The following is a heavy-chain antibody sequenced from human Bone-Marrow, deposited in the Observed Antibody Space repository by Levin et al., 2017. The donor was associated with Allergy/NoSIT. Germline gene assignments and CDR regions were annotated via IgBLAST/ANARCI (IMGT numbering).Heavy chain of an antibody. CDR3: AKGADLSGSANVFDT. CDR1: GFTFDDYA. V-gene: IGHV3-9*01. Sequence: PGGSLRLSCAASGFTFDDYAMHWVRQAPGKGLEWVSGISWNSGNIGYADSVKGRFTISRDSAKNSLYLQMNSLRAEDTALYYCAKGADLSGSANVFDTWGQGTMVTVSS. D-gene: IGHD3-22*01. CDR2: ISWNSGNI. J-gene: IGHJ3*02.